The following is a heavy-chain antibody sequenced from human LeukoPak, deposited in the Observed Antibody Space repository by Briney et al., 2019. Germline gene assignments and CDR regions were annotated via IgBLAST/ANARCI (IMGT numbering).Heavy chain of an antibody. J-gene: IGHJ5*02. CDR2: IYTSGST. CDR3: ARDRRDDFWSGYKTSNWFDP. Sequence: SETLSLTCTVSGGSISSYYWSWIRQPAGKGLEWIGRIYTSGSTNYNPSLKSRVTMSVDTSKNQFSLKLSSVTAADTAVYYCARDRRDDFWSGYKTSNWFDPWGQGTLVTVSS. V-gene: IGHV4-4*07. D-gene: IGHD3-3*01. CDR1: GGSISSYY.